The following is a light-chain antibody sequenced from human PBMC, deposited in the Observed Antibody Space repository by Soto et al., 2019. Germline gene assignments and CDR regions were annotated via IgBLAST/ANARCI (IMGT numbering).Light chain of an antibody. CDR3: QQYNNWPPLT. CDR2: GAS. Sequence: EVVMTQSPATLSVSPGERATLSCRASQSVSSNLAWYQQKPGQAPRLLIYGASTRATGIPGRFSGSGSGTEFTLTISSLQSEDFGVYSCQQYNNWPPLTFGQGTKLEI. CDR1: QSVSSN. J-gene: IGKJ2*01. V-gene: IGKV3-15*01.